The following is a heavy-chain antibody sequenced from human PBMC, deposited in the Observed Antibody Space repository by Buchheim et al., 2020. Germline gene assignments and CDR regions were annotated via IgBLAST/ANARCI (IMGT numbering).Heavy chain of an antibody. CDR3: AKLNYYGSGSYYTPFDY. CDR2: ISYDGSNK. CDR1: GFTFSSYG. Sequence: QVQLVESGGGVVQPGRSLRLSCAASGFTFSSYGMHWVRQAPGKGLEWVAVISYDGSNKYYADSVKGRFTISRDNSKNTLYLLMNSLRAEDTAVYYCAKLNYYGSGSYYTPFDYWGQGTL. D-gene: IGHD3-10*01. J-gene: IGHJ4*02. V-gene: IGHV3-30*18.